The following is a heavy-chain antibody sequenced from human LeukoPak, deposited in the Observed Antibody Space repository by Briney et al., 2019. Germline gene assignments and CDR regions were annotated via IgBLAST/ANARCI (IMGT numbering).Heavy chain of an antibody. D-gene: IGHD3-22*01. Sequence: GVSLRLSCVVSGFTFNNHAMSWVRQAPGKGLEWVSAISGSGGSTYYADSVKGRFTISRDNSKNTLYLQMNSLRAEDTAVYYCAEDGYYYDSSGFDYWGQGTLVTVSS. CDR3: AEDGYYYDSSGFDY. CDR2: ISGSGGST. CDR1: GFTFNNHA. V-gene: IGHV3-23*01. J-gene: IGHJ4*02.